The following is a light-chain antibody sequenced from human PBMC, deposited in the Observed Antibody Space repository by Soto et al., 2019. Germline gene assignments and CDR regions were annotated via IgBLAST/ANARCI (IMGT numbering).Light chain of an antibody. CDR1: QSVSSSY. CDR3: QQYDSSLALT. CDR2: GAS. V-gene: IGKV3-20*01. J-gene: IGKJ4*02. Sequence: EIVLTQSPGTLSLSPGERATLSCRASQSVSSSYLVWYQQKPGQAPRLLIYGASSRATGIPERFSGSGSGTDFTLTISRLEPEDFAIYYCQQYDSSLALTFGGGTKVDI.